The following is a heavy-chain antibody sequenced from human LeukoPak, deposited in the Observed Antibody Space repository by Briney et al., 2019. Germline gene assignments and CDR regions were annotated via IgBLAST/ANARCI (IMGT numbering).Heavy chain of an antibody. D-gene: IGHD3-22*01. J-gene: IGHJ4*02. Sequence: ASVKVSCKASGYTFTSYGISWVRQAPGQGLEWMGWISAYNGNTNYAQKLQGRVTVTTDTSTSTAYMELRSLRSDDTAVYYCARDRYYYDSSGYYELDYWGQGTLVTVSS. CDR3: ARDRYYYDSSGYYELDY. V-gene: IGHV1-18*01. CDR1: GYTFTSYG. CDR2: ISAYNGNT.